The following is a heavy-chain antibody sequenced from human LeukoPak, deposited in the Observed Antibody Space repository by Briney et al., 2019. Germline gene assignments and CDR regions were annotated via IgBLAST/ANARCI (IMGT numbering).Heavy chain of an antibody. D-gene: IGHD3-16*01. V-gene: IGHV4-39*01. CDR3: ARHLGGVLDY. CDR2: IYYSGST. J-gene: IGHJ4*02. Sequence: PSETLSLTCTVSGGSIGSSSYYWGWIRQPPGKGLEWIGSIYYSGSTYYNPSLKSRVTISVDTSKNQFSLKLSSVTAADTAVYYCARHLGGVLDYWGQGTLVTVSS. CDR1: GGSIGSSSYY.